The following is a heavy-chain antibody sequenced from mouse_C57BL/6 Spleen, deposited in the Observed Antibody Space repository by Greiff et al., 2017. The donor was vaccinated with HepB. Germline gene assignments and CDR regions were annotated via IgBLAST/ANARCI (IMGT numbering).Heavy chain of an antibody. D-gene: IGHD1-1*01. CDR3: ARHTSVDPFAY. Sequence: QVQLQQPGAELVKPGASVKMSCKASGYTFTSYWITWVKQRPGQGLEWIGDIYPGSGSTNYNAKFKSKATLTVDTTSTTTYMQLSSLTSEDSAVYCGARHTSVDPFAYGGEGTLGTVAA. V-gene: IGHV1-55*01. CDR2: IYPGSGST. J-gene: IGHJ3*01. CDR1: GYTFTSYW.